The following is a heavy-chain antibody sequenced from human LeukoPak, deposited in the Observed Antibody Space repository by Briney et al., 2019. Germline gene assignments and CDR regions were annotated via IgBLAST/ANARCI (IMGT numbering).Heavy chain of an antibody. V-gene: IGHV4-4*02. CDR3: ARRDSSGYYHYYYYGMDV. Sequence: PSETLSLTCAVSGGSISSSNWWSWVRQPPGKGLEWIGEIYHSGCTNYNPSLKSRVTISVDKSKNQFSLKLSSVTAADTAVYYCARRDSSGYYHYYYYGMDVWGQGTTVTVSS. CDR1: GGSISSSNW. CDR2: IYHSGCT. J-gene: IGHJ6*02. D-gene: IGHD3-22*01.